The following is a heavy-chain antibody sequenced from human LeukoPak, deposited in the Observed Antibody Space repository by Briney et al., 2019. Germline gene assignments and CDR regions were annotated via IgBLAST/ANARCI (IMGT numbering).Heavy chain of an antibody. CDR3: ARRANYSYDSSGYYYGNWFDP. Sequence: PSETLSLTCAVYGGSFSGYYWSWIRQPPGKGLEWIGEINHSGSTNYNPSLKSRVTISVDTSKNQSSLKLSSLTAADTAVYYCARRANYSYDSSGYYYGNWFDPWGQGTLVTVSS. CDR2: INHSGST. V-gene: IGHV4-34*01. CDR1: GGSFSGYY. D-gene: IGHD3-22*01. J-gene: IGHJ5*02.